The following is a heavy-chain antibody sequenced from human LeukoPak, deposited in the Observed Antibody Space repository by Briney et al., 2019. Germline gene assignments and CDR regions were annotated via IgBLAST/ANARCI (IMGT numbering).Heavy chain of an antibody. J-gene: IGHJ4*02. CDR2: ISGYNSKP. CDR3: ARNSYSSGWDFFDY. CDR1: GYSFTNYG. Sequence: ASVKVSCKTSGYSFTNYGITWVRQAPGQGLEWMGWISGYNSKPFYAQNFQGRVTMTTDTSTSTVYMEVRSLRSDDTAVYYCARNSYSSGWDFFDYWGQGTLVTVSS. V-gene: IGHV1-18*01. D-gene: IGHD6-19*01.